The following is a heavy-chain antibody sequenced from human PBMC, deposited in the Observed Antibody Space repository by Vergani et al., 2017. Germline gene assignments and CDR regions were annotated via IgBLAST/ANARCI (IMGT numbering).Heavy chain of an antibody. CDR2: IISSSSYI. CDR1: GFTFSSYS. J-gene: IGHJ4*02. V-gene: IGHV3-21*01. D-gene: IGHD2-2*02. CDR3: ASGLYCSSTSCHTVDY. Sequence: EVQLVESGGGLVKPGGSLRLSCAASGFTFSSYSMNWVRQAPGKGLGWVSSIISSSSYIYYADSVKGRFTISRDNAKNSLYLQMNSLRAEDTAVYYCASGLYCSSTSCHTVDYWGQGTLVTVSS.